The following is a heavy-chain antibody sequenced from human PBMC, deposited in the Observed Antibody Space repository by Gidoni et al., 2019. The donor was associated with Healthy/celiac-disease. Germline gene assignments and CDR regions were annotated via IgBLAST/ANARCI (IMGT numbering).Heavy chain of an antibody. Sequence: EVQLVESGGGMVQPGRSLSLSCAASGVTFDNNALHWVRQAPGKGLEWVSGISWNSGSIGYADSVKGRFIISRDNAKNALYLQMNSLRAEDTAVYYCAKAGGIAVAGTSYYYYYGMDVWGQGTTVTVSS. D-gene: IGHD6-19*01. CDR1: GVTFDNNA. CDR2: ISWNSGSI. CDR3: AKAGGIAVAGTSYYYYYGMDV. V-gene: IGHV3-9*01. J-gene: IGHJ6*02.